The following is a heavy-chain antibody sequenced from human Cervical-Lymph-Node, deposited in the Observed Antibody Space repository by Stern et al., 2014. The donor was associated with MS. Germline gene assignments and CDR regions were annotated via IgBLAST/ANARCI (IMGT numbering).Heavy chain of an antibody. CDR1: GFTFTSSA. CDR3: AAVPDYYDSSGYDAFDI. Sequence: QLVESGPEVTKPGTSVKVSCKASGFTFTSSAVQWVRQARGQSLEWIGWIVVGSGNTNYAQKFQERVTITRDMSTSTAYMELSSLRSEDTAVYYCAAVPDYYDSSGYDAFDIWGQGTMVTVSS. V-gene: IGHV1-58*01. CDR2: IVVGSGNT. J-gene: IGHJ3*02. D-gene: IGHD3-22*01.